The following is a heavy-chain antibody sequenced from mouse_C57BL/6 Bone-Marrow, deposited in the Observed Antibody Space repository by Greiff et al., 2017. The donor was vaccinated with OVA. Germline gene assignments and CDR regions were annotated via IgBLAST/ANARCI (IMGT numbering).Heavy chain of an antibody. J-gene: IGHJ2*01. V-gene: IGHV1-81*01. CDR1: GYTFPSYG. D-gene: IGHD1-1*01. Sequence: VQGVESGAELARPGASVKLSCKASGYTFPSYGISWVKQRTGQGLEWIGEIYPRSGNTYYNEKFKGKATLTADKSSSTAYMELRSLTSEDSAVYFCAREYGSSDYWGQGTTLTVSS. CDR3: AREYGSSDY. CDR2: IYPRSGNT.